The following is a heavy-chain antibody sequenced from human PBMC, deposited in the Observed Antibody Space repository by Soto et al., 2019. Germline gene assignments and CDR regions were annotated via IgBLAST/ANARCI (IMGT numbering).Heavy chain of an antibody. CDR2: IHDSGIT. Sequence: PSETLSLTCTVSGGSMSSSSHYWGWIRQPPGKGLEWIGSIHDSGITYYSPSLNGRVTMSVDTSKNQFSLKLRSVTAADTAVYNCATLLSNFWSAYYYFDYWGQGALVTVSS. CDR1: GGSMSSSSHY. D-gene: IGHD3-3*01. J-gene: IGHJ4*02. V-gene: IGHV4-39*01. CDR3: ATLLSNFWSAYYYFDY.